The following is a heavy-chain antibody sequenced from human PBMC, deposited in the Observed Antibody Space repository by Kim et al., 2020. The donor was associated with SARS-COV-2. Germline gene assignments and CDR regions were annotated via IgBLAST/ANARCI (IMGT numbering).Heavy chain of an antibody. V-gene: IGHV3-7*03. J-gene: IGHJ3*02. Sequence: GGSLRLSCAASGFTFSSYWMSWVRQAPGKGLEWVANIKQDGSEKYYVDSVKGRFTISRDNAKNSLYLQMNSLRAEDTAVYYCARRCKHYGSGSYYHVCVSAFDIWGRGRMVTVSS. CDR2: IKQDGSEK. D-gene: IGHD3-10*01. CDR1: GFTFSSYW. CDR3: ARRCKHYGSGSYYHVCVSAFDI.